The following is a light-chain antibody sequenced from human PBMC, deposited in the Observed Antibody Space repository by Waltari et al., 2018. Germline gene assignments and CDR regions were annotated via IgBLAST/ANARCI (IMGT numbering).Light chain of an antibody. CDR3: CSYAGSSTYVL. CDR1: NSDVGTYNL. CDR2: EGS. J-gene: IGLJ2*01. V-gene: IGLV2-23*01. Sequence: QSALTQPASVSGSLGQPITISCTGANSDVGTYNLASWYQQHPGKAPKLMIYEGSKRPSGVSNRFSGSQSGNTASLTISGLQAEDDGDYYCCSYAGSSTYVLFGGGTKLTVL.